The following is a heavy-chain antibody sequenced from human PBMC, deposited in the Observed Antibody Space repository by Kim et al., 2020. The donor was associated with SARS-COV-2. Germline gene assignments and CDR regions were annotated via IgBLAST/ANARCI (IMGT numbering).Heavy chain of an antibody. CDR3: ARVGIVATITS. CDR2: ISGSGVNT. V-gene: IGHV3-23*01. CDR1: GFTFRNHA. Sequence: GGSLRLSCAASGFTFRNHAMNWVRHAPGKGLEWVSGISGSGVNTYYADSVKGRFTISRDNSNNTLYLQMSSPRGEDTAIYFCARVGIVATITSWGQGTLVTVSS. J-gene: IGHJ5*02. D-gene: IGHD5-12*01.